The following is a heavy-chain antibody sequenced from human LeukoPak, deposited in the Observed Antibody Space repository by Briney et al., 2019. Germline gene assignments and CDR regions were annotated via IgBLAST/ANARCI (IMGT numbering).Heavy chain of an antibody. CDR3: ARDFGSGRRWFDY. D-gene: IGHD4-23*01. CDR1: GFTFSSYG. Sequence: GGSLRLSCAASGFTFSSYGMSWVRQAPGKGLKWISYISSSGTTIYYADSVKGRFTISRDNAKNSLSLQMNGLRADDTAVYYCARDFGSGRRWFDYWGRGTLVTVSS. J-gene: IGHJ4*02. V-gene: IGHV3-48*01. CDR2: ISSSGTTI.